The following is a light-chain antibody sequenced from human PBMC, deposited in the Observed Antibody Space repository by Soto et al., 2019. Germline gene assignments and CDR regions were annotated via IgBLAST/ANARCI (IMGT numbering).Light chain of an antibody. V-gene: IGKV1-27*01. J-gene: IGKJ4*01. CDR2: AAS. CDR3: QKYNSAPPNT. CDR1: QGISNY. Sequence: DIQMTQSPSSLSASVGDRVTITCRASQGISNYLAWYQQKPGKVPKLLIYAASTLQSGVPSRFSGSGSGTDFTLTISSLQAEDVATYYCQKYNSAPPNTFGVGTKVEIK.